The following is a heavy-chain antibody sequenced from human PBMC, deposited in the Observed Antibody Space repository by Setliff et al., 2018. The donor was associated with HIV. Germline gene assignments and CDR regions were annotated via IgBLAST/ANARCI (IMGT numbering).Heavy chain of an antibody. D-gene: IGHD6-6*01. CDR1: GDSISGNSFF. V-gene: IGHV4-39*01. CDR3: VRGAPRPAYYYYYYMDV. CDR2: MHYRGTT. Sequence: SETLSLTCNVSGDSISGNSFFWGWIRQPPGKGLEWVGSMHYRGTTSYNPSLKSRVTIFVDTSKNQFSLKLSSVTATDTAVYYCVRGAPRPAYYYYYYMDVWGKGTTVTVSS. J-gene: IGHJ6*03.